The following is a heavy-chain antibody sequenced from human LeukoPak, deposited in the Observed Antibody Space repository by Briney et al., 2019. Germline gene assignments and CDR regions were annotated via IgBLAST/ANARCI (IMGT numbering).Heavy chain of an antibody. Sequence: PSQTLSLTCTVSGGSISSGSYYWSWIRQPAGKGLEWIGRIYTSGSTNYNPSLKSRVTISVDTSKNQFSLKLSSVTAADTAVYYCASQHSSSDYYYGMDVRGQGTTVTVSS. CDR3: ASQHSSSDYYYGMDV. J-gene: IGHJ6*02. D-gene: IGHD6-13*01. V-gene: IGHV4-61*02. CDR1: GGSISSGSYY. CDR2: IYTSGST.